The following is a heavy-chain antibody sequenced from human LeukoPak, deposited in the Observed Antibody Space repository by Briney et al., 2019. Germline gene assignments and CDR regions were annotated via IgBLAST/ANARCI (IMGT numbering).Heavy chain of an antibody. D-gene: IGHD2-2*01. Sequence: SETLSLTCTVSGGSISNYCWSWFRQPPGKGLEWIGYIYYSGSTNYNPSLKSRVSISVDTSNNQFSLKLSSVTAADTAVYYCGRFGKGCRSTSCYVDYWGQGTLVTVSS. V-gene: IGHV4-59*01. CDR2: IYYSGST. J-gene: IGHJ4*02. CDR1: GGSISNYC. CDR3: GRFGKGCRSTSCYVDY.